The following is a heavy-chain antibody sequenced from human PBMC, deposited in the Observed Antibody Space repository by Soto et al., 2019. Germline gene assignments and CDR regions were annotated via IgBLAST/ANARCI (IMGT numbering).Heavy chain of an antibody. CDR2: IYYGGST. CDR1: GGSVSSGGYY. CDR3: ASMYCGGDCSLSH. D-gene: IGHD2-21*02. Sequence: QVQLQESGPGLVKPSETLSLTCTVSGGSVSSGGYYWSWIRPPPGKGLEWIGYIYYGGSTKYNPSLKSRDTLSRDTSKNQLSLKLTSVTAAKTAVYYCASMYCGGDCSLSHGGQGTLVTVSS. J-gene: IGHJ4*02. V-gene: IGHV4-61*08.